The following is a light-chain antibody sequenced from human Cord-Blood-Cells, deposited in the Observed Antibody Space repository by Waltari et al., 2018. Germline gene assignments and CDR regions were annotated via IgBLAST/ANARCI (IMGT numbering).Light chain of an antibody. J-gene: IGKJ2*01. V-gene: IGKV3-11*01. CDR1: QSFSSY. CDR3: QQRSNWPPPYT. CDR2: DAS. Sequence: EIVLTQSPATLSLSPGERATLSCRASQSFSSYLAWYQQKPGQAPRLLIYDASNRATGIPARFSGSGSGTDFTLTISSLEPEDFAVYYCQQRSNWPPPYTFGQGTKLEIK.